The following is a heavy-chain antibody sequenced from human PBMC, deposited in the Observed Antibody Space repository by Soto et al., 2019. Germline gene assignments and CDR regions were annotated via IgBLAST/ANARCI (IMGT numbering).Heavy chain of an antibody. CDR2: INAGNGNT. Sequence: ASVKVSCKASGYTFTSYAMHWVRQAPGQRLEGMGWINAGNGNTKYSQKFQGRVTITRDTSASTAYMELSSLRSEDTAVYYCAREGTSGWYDYYYMDVWGKGTTVTVSS. CDR1: GYTFTSYA. J-gene: IGHJ6*03. CDR3: AREGTSGWYDYYYMDV. D-gene: IGHD6-19*01. V-gene: IGHV1-3*01.